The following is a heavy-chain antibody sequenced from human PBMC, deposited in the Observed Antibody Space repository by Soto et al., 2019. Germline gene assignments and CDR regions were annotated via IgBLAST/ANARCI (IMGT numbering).Heavy chain of an antibody. CDR1: GYTFTSYA. Sequence: ASVKVSCKASGYTFTSYAMHWVRQAPGQRLEWMGWINAGNGNTKYSQKLQGRVTITRDTSASTAYMELSSLRSEDTTVYYCAYYDSSGYRTGWGQGTLVTVSS. V-gene: IGHV1-3*01. CDR2: INAGNGNT. J-gene: IGHJ4*02. D-gene: IGHD3-22*01. CDR3: AYYDSSGYRTG.